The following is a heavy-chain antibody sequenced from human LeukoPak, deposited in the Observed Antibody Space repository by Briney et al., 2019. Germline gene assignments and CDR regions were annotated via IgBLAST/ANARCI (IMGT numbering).Heavy chain of an antibody. J-gene: IGHJ4*02. CDR2: IYYTGST. Sequence: SETLSLTCTISGGSVSDYYWSWIRQSPGKGLEWIGYIYYTGSTTYNPSLKSRVTMSADTSKNQFSLNLNSVTAADTAVYYCARFYVSYGGNPDYWGQGTLVTVSS. D-gene: IGHD4-23*01. CDR3: ARFYVSYGGNPDY. V-gene: IGHV4-59*02. CDR1: GGSVSDYY.